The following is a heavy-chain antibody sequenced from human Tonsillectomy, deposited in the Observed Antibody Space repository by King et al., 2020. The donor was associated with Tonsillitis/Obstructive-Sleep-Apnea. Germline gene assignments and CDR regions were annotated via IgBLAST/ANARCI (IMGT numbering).Heavy chain of an antibody. Sequence: VQLVESGGGLVQPGGSLRLSCAASGFTFSSYAMNWVRQAPGKGLEWVSTISGGGGDTYYADSVKGRFTISRDNSKNTLYLQMNSLRAEDTAVYFCAKDNYYETSGYYYDYYYYCMDVWGKGTTVTVS. CDR2: ISGGGGDT. J-gene: IGHJ6*03. CDR3: AKDNYYETSGYYYDYYYYCMDV. D-gene: IGHD3-22*01. V-gene: IGHV3-23*04. CDR1: GFTFSSYA.